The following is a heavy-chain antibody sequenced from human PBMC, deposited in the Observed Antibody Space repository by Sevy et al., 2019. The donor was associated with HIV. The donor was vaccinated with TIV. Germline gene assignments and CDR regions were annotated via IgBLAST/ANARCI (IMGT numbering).Heavy chain of an antibody. CDR3: ANSRGRYEGSSWLYYYYLMDV. J-gene: IGHJ6*02. CDR1: GFTFSRYG. D-gene: IGHD6-13*01. Sequence: GGSLRLSCAAAGFTFSRYGMHWARQAPGKGLEWVAVISNDGSDKEYADSVKGRFTVSRDNSKDTVYLQMNSLRPEDTAVYYCANSRGRYEGSSWLYYYYLMDVWGQGTPVTVSS. V-gene: IGHV3-30*18. CDR2: ISNDGSDK.